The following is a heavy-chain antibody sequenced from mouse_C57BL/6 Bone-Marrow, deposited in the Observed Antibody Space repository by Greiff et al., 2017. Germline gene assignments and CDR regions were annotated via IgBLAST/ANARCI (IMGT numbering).Heavy chain of an antibody. D-gene: IGHD2-3*01. CDR2: ISSGRSTI. J-gene: IGHJ1*03. CDR1: GFTFRDYG. Sequence: EVMLVESGGGLVKPGGSLKLSCAASGFTFRDYGMHWVRQAPEKGLEWVAYISSGRSTIYYADTVKGRFTISRDNAKTTLFLKMTSLRSEDTAMYCCARWLLQWDFDVWGTGTTVTVSS. CDR3: ARWLLQWDFDV. V-gene: IGHV5-17*01.